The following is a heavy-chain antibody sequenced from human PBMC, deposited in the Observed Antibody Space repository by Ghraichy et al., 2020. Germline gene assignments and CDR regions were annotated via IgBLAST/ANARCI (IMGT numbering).Heavy chain of an antibody. CDR3: ARDQAAYYDFWSGYWDDAFDI. J-gene: IGHJ3*02. CDR1: GFTFSSYW. V-gene: IGHV3-7*03. Sequence: GGSLRLSCAASGFTFSSYWMSWVRQAPGKGLEWVANIKQDGSEKYYVDSVKGRFTISRDNAKNSLYLQMNSLRAEDTAVYYCARDQAAYYDFWSGYWDDAFDIWGQGTMVTVSS. CDR2: IKQDGSEK. D-gene: IGHD3-3*01.